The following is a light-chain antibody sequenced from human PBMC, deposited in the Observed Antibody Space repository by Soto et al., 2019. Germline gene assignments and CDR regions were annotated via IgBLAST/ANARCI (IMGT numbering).Light chain of an antibody. J-gene: IGLJ3*02. CDR3: QSADSTGTSWV. V-gene: IGLV2-14*01. CDR1: SSDVGGYNY. CDR2: EVS. Sequence: QSALTQPASVSGSPGQSITISCTGTSSDVGGYNYVSWYQQHPGKAPKLMIYEVSNRPSGVSNRFSGSSSGTTVTLTISGVQAEDEADYYCQSADSTGTSWVFGGGTKLTVL.